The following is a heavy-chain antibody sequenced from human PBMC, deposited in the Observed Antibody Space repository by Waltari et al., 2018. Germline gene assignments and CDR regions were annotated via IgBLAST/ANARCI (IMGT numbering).Heavy chain of an antibody. CDR2: INPNRGGT. CDR1: GYTFTGYS. J-gene: IGHJ3*02. D-gene: IGHD1-20*01. CDR3: AREGSITGTNHYAFDI. V-gene: IGHV1-2*06. Sequence: QVQLVQSGAEVKKPGASVKVSCQASGYTFTGYSMHWVRKAPGQGLEWMGRINPNRGGTNYAQKFQGRVTMTRDTSISTAYMELSRLRSDDTAVYYCAREGSITGTNHYAFDIWGQGTMVTVSS.